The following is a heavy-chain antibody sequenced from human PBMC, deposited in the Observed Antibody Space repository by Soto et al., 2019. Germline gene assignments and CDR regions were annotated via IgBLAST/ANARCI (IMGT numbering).Heavy chain of an antibody. CDR2: INAGSGNT. Sequence: QVHLVQSGAEVRKPGASVKVSCKASGYTFSSYAMHWVRQAPGQRLEWMGWINAGSGNTKSSQKFQARVTISRDTSAGTAYMELTRLRSEDTAGYYCARGTGDGTFDCWGQGTLVTVSS. J-gene: IGHJ4*02. CDR1: GYTFSSYA. D-gene: IGHD2-8*02. V-gene: IGHV1-3*01. CDR3: ARGTGDGTFDC.